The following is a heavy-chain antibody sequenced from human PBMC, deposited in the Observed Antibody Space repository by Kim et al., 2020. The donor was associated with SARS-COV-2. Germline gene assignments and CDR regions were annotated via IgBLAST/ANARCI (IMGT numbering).Heavy chain of an antibody. J-gene: IGHJ4*01. D-gene: IGHD3-3*01. V-gene: IGHV4-34*01. Sequence: SETLSLTCAVYGGSFSGYYWSWIRQPPGKGLEWIGEINHSGSTNYNPSLKSRVTISVDTSKNQFSLKLSSVTAADTAVYYCARVHLRFLEWLPKYYFDY. CDR1: GGSFSGYY. CDR3: ARVHLRFLEWLPKYYFDY. CDR2: INHSGST.